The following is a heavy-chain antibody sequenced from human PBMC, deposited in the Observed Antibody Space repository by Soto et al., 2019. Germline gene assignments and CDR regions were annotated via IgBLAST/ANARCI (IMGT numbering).Heavy chain of an antibody. CDR1: GGTFSNYP. D-gene: IGHD5-12*01. V-gene: IGHV1-69*12. CDR2: IIPIFGTV. CDR3: ARGNHRWLQLWYFDL. J-gene: IGHJ2*01. Sequence: QVQLVQSGAEVKKPGSSVKVSCKASGGTFSNYPISWVRQAPGQGLEWMGGIIPIFGTVNYAQKFQGRVTITGDESTSTAYMELSSLRSEDTAVYYCARGNHRWLQLWYFDLWGRWTLVTVSS.